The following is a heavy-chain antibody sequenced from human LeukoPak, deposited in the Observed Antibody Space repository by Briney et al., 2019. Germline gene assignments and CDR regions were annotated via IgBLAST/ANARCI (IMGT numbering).Heavy chain of an antibody. V-gene: IGHV4-30-2*01. D-gene: IGHD3-3*01. CDR3: ARRPYYDFWSGYYTAGSYFDY. Sequence: SETLSLTCAVYGGSFSGYSWSWIRQPPGKGLEWIGYIYHSGSTYYNPSLKSRVTISVDRSKNQFSLKLSSVTAADTAVYYCARRPYYDFWSGYYTAGSYFDYWGQGTLVTVSS. CDR1: GGSFSGYS. J-gene: IGHJ4*02. CDR2: IYHSGST.